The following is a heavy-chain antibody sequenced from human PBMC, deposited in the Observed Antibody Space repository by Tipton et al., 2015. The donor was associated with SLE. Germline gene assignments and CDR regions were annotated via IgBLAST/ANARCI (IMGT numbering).Heavy chain of an antibody. D-gene: IGHD6-13*01. V-gene: IGHV4-59*11. CDR2: IYNSGTT. J-gene: IGHJ4*02. CDR1: GGSISGHF. Sequence: TLSLTCTVSGGSISGHFWSWIRQPPGKGLEWIGIIYNSGTTNYNPSLRSRVTISMDTSKNQFSLQLSSVTAADTAVYYCARATTLASGSNYWGRGTLVTVSS. CDR3: ARATTLASGSNY.